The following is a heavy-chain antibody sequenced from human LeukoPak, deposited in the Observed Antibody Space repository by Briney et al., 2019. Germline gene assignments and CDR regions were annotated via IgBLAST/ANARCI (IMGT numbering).Heavy chain of an antibody. J-gene: IGHJ4*02. CDR2: IIPIFGTA. CDR3: ATGRGPYYYDSSGP. V-gene: IGHV1-69*06. CDR1: GGTFSSYA. D-gene: IGHD3-22*01. Sequence: GASVKVSCKASGGTFSSYAISWVRQAPGQGLEWMGGIIPIFGTANYAQKFQGRVTMTEDTSTDTAYMELSSLRSEDTAVYYCATGRGPYYYDSSGPWGQGTLVTVSS.